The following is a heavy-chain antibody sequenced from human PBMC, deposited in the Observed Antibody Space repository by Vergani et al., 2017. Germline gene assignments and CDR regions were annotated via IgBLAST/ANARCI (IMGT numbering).Heavy chain of an antibody. V-gene: IGHV4-31*03. Sequence: QVQLQESGPGLVKPSETLSLTCTVSGGSISSGGYYWSWIRQHPGKGLEWIGYIYYSGSTYYNPSLKSRVTISVDTSKNQFSLKLSSVTAADTAVYYCAGVPSPNDYGDYGGDYYYYMDVWGKGTTVTVSS. D-gene: IGHD4-17*01. CDR1: GGSISSGGYY. J-gene: IGHJ6*03. CDR3: AGVPSPNDYGDYGGDYYYYMDV. CDR2: IYYSGST.